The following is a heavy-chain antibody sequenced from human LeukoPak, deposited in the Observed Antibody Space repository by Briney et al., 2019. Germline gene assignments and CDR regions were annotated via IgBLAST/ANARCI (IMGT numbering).Heavy chain of an antibody. J-gene: IGHJ5*02. D-gene: IGHD4-11*01. CDR2: INPNSGGT. V-gene: IGHV1-2*06. Sequence: ASVKVSCKASGYTFTGYYMHWVRQAPGQGLEWMGRINPNSGGTNYAQKFQGRVTMTRDTSISTAYMELSRLTSSDTAVYYCARDGSQDYSNYFNWFDPWGQRTLVTVSS. CDR1: GYTFTGYY. CDR3: ARDGSQDYSNYFNWFDP.